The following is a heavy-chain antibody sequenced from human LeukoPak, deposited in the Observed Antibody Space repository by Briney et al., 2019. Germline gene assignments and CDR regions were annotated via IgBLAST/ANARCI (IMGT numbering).Heavy chain of an antibody. D-gene: IGHD3-22*01. V-gene: IGHV1-2*02. J-gene: IGHJ4*02. Sequence: ASVKVSCKASVYTFTGYYMHWVRPAPGQGLEWMGWINPNSGGTNYAQKFQGRVTMTRDTSISTAYMELSRLRSDDTAVYYCAREMDYYDSSGYWPYWGQGTLVTVSS. CDR3: AREMDYYDSSGYWPY. CDR1: VYTFTGYY. CDR2: INPNSGGT.